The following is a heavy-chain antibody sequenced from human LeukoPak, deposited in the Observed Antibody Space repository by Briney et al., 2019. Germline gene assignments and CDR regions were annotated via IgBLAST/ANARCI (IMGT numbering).Heavy chain of an antibody. V-gene: IGHV1-18*01. CDR1: GYTFTSYG. D-gene: IGHD4-17*01. CDR3: ARDVRVDETTVTTIDY. CDR2: ISAYNGNT. J-gene: IGHJ4*02. Sequence: ASVKVSCKASGYTFTSYGISGVRQAPGQGLEWMGWISAYNGNTNYAQKLQGRVTMTTDTSTSTAYMELRSLRSDDTAVYYCARDVRVDETTVTTIDYWGQGTLVTVSS.